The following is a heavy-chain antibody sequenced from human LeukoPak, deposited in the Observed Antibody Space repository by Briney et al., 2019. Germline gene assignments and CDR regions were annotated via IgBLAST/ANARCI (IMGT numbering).Heavy chain of an antibody. CDR1: GFTFSSYA. D-gene: IGHD2-21*02. CDR3: ASDAAGGDTSLGDY. V-gene: IGHV3-30*04. Sequence: GRSLRLSCAASGFTFSSYAMHWVRQAPGKGLEWVSVISYDGSDKYYADSVKGRFTVSRDNSKNTLYLQMNSLRAEDTAVYYCASDAAGGDTSLGDYWGQGTLVTVSS. CDR2: ISYDGSDK. J-gene: IGHJ4*02.